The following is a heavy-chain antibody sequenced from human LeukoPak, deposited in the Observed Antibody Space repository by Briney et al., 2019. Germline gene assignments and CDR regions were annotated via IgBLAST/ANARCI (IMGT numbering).Heavy chain of an antibody. V-gene: IGHV3-21*01. J-gene: IGHJ4*02. CDR3: XALXXGYNXNDVSTSNFDY. CDR2: ISSSSSYI. D-gene: IGHD1-1*01. CDR1: GFTFSSYS. Sequence: GGSLRLSCAASGFTFSSYSMNWVRQAPGKGLEWVSSISSSSSYIYYADSVKGRFTISRDNAKNSLYLPMNSLRAEDTRVYYCXALXXGYNXNDVSTSNFDYWGQGTLVTVSS.